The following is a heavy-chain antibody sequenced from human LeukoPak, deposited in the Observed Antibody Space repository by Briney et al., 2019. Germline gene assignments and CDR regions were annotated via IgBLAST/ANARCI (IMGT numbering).Heavy chain of an antibody. V-gene: IGHV3-53*01. CDR3: ARAGPAYCGIDCYPGNPYAFDI. D-gene: IGHD2-21*02. J-gene: IGHJ3*02. CDR1: GFTVITNY. Sequence: PGGSLRLSCAASGFTVITNYMSWVRQAPGKGLEWVSVIYTGGSTYYADSVKGRFSISRDNSKNTLWLQMNSLRAEDTAVYYCARAGPAYCGIDCYPGNPYAFDIWGQGTMVAVSS. CDR2: IYTGGST.